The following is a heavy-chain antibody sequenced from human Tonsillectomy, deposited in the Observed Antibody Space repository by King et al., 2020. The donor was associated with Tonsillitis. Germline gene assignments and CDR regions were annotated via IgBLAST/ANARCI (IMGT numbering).Heavy chain of an antibody. J-gene: IGHJ6*04. CDR1: GSSFTSYW. CDR2: IDLSDSYT. V-gene: IGHV5-10-1*01. D-gene: IGHD3-22*01. CDR3: ASRRGYDRTGSRGMDV. Sequence: VQLVQSGAEVKKPGASLRISCQGSGSSFTSYWISWVRQMPGKGLEWMGRIDLSDSYTNYNPSFQGHVTISADKSSSTAYLQWSSLKASDTAMYYCASRRGYDRTGSRGMDVWGKGTTVTVSS.